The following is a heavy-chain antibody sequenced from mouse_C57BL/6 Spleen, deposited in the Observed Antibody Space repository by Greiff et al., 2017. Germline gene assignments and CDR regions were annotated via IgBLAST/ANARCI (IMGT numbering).Heavy chain of an antibody. CDR3: ARGAGDAMDY. V-gene: IGHV1-18*01. J-gene: IGHJ4*01. CDR1: GYTFTDYN. Sequence: EVKLQESGPELVKPGASVKIPCTASGYTFTDYNMDWVKQSHGKSLEWIGDINPNNGGTIYNQKFKGKATLTVDKSSSTAYMELRSLTSEDTAVNYCARGAGDAMDYWGQGTSVTVSS. CDR2: INPNNGGT.